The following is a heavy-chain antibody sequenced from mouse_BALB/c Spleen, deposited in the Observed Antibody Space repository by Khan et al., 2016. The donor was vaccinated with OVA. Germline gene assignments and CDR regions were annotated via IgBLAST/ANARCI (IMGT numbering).Heavy chain of an antibody. D-gene: IGHD2-13*01. Sequence: VQLQESGPGLVAPSQSLSITCSVSGFSLTSYGVHWVRQPPGKGLEWLGVIWAGGSTNYNSALKSRMSISKDTSKSQAFLKMNCLQTDDTAMYYVARGDGDYDACMDYWGQGTLVTVSS. CDR3: ARGDGDYDACMDY. CDR2: IWAGGST. V-gene: IGHV2-9*02. CDR1: GFSLTSYG. J-gene: IGHJ4*01.